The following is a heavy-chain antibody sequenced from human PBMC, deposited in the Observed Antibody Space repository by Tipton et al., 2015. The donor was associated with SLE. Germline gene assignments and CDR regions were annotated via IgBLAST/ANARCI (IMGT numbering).Heavy chain of an antibody. D-gene: IGHD5-12*01. V-gene: IGHV4-31*03. CDR3: ARHPSYSGNFDY. CDR1: GGSISSGGYY. CDR2: IYYSGTT. Sequence: TLSLTCTVSGGSISSGGYYWSWIRQHPGKGLEWIGYIYYSGTTYYNPSLKSRVTISVGTSKNQFSLKLSSVTAADTAVYYCARHPSYSGNFDYWGQGTLVTVSS. J-gene: IGHJ4*02.